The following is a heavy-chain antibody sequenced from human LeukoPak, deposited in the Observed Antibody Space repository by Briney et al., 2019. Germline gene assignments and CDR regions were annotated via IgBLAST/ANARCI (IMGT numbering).Heavy chain of an antibody. V-gene: IGHV1-8*01. CDR3: ARGGLVAGPYYFDY. Sequence: ASVKVSCKASGYIFTNYDINRVRQATGQGLEWMGWINSNNGNTGYAQKFQDRVTMTRDTSISTVYMELSSLRSEDTAVYYCARGGLVAGPYYFDYWGQGTLVTVSS. CDR2: INSNNGNT. J-gene: IGHJ4*02. D-gene: IGHD6-19*01. CDR1: GYIFTNYD.